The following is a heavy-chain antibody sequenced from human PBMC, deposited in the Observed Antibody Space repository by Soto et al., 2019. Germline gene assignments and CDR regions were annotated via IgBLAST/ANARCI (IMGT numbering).Heavy chain of an antibody. Sequence: QVQLVQSGAEVKKPGSSVKVSCKASGGTFSSSAISWVRQAPGQGLEWMGGIIPVCGTANYAQKVQGRVTITADNSTNTAYMERSSRRSEDTAVYYGARVGSGGSCYSRQSGYDGMDGWGQGTTVTVS. CDR3: ARVGSGGSCYSRQSGYDGMDG. V-gene: IGHV1-69*06. CDR2: IIPVCGTA. J-gene: IGHJ6*02. CDR1: GGTFSSSA. D-gene: IGHD2-15*01.